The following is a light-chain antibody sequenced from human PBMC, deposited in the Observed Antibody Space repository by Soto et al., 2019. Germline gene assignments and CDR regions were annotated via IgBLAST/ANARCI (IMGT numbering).Light chain of an antibody. CDR3: QSYDTSLRGSV. J-gene: IGLJ1*01. CDR1: SSNIGSRYN. V-gene: IGLV1-40*01. CDR2: ADS. Sequence: QSVLTQPPSVSGAPGQRVTISCTGGSSNIGSRYNVHWYQHRPGTAPKLLIYADSHRPSGVPDRFSGSKSGTSASLAITGLQAEDEADYYCQSYDTSLRGSVFGTGTKVTV.